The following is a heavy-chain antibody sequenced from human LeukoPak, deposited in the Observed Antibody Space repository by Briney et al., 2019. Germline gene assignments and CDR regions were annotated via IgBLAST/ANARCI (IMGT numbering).Heavy chain of an antibody. J-gene: IGHJ6*04. V-gene: IGHV4-61*03. Sequence: PSETLSLTCTVSGGSVSSGSHFWTWIRRPPGKGLEWIANIHYSGTTNYNPSLKSRVTISIDASINHFSLKLTSVTAADTAVYYCAGDYLRRNCNSNNCMALDVWGKGTTVTVSS. CDR2: IHYSGTT. CDR1: GGSVSSGSHF. D-gene: IGHD2/OR15-2a*01. CDR3: AGDYLRRNCNSNNCMALDV.